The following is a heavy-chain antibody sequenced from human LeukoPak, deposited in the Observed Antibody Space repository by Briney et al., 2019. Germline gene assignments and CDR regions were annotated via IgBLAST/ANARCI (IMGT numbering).Heavy chain of an antibody. CDR3: ASCIKVSRSFNS. D-gene: IGHD1-14*01. CDR1: GGSISSGGYY. V-gene: IGHV4-31*03. Sequence: SQTLSLTCTVSGGSISSGGYYWSWIRQHPGKGLEWIGYIYYSGSTSYNPSLQSRITISVDTSKNQFYLKLTSVTAADTAVYYCASCIKVSRSFNSWGQGTLITVSS. CDR2: IYYSGST. J-gene: IGHJ4*02.